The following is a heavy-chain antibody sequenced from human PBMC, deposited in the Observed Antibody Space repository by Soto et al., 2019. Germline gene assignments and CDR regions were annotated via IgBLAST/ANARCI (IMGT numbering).Heavy chain of an antibody. CDR3: AREIGHAAYYYSGLDV. V-gene: IGHV1-8*01. CDR1: GYTFTTYD. CDR2: MNPNSGNT. Sequence: ASVTVSYMTSGYTFTTYDINWVRQAPGPWVEWRGCMNPNSGNTGYAQKLQGRVTMTRNTSISTAYMELSSLRSEDTAVYYWAREIGHAAYYYSGLDVGGQGTTVTVSS. D-gene: IGHD3-16*01. J-gene: IGHJ6*01.